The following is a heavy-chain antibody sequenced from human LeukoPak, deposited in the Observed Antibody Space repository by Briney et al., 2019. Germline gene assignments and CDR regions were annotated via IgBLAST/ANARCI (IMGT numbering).Heavy chain of an antibody. V-gene: IGHV4-4*02. J-gene: IGHJ5*02. Sequence: SETLSLTCGVSGGSITTTNFWSWVRQPPGGGLEWIGEISLRGRTQYNPSLKSRVNISIDGSKNHLYLSLASVTAADTAVYYCSRESGPCCPFGHWGQGTLVAVTS. CDR1: GGSITTTNF. CDR2: ISLRGRT. D-gene: IGHD1-26*01. CDR3: SRESGPCCPFGH.